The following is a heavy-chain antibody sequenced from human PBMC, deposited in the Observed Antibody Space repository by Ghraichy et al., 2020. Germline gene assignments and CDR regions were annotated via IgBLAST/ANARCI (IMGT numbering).Heavy chain of an antibody. CDR3: ARGEITPPYYYGSGRGMDV. CDR2: IIPIFGTA. V-gene: IGHV1-69*06. Sequence: SVKVSCKASGGTFSSYAISWVRQAPGQGLEWMGGIIPIFGTANYAQKFQGRVTITADKSTSTAYMELSSLRSEDTAVYYCARGEITPPYYYGSGRGMDVWGQGTTVTVSS. CDR1: GGTFSSYA. D-gene: IGHD3-10*01. J-gene: IGHJ6*02.